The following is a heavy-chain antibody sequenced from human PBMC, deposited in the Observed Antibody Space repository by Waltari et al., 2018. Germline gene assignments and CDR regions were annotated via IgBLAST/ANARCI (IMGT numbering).Heavy chain of an antibody. CDR3: SKSLDV. Sequence: EGQMVESGGVLVQPGGSLRPSCEDSGLTVSNSWMDWVRQAPGKGLEWIANIKPDGSEKNYVDSVKGRFTISRDNTKNSLYLQMNSLRAEDTAVYYCSKSLDVWGPGTSVTVSS. CDR2: IKPDGSEK. V-gene: IGHV3-7*01. J-gene: IGHJ6*02. CDR1: GLTVSNSW.